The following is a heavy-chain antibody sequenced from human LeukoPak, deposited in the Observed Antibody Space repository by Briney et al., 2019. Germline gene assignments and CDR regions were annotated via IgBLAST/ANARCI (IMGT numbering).Heavy chain of an antibody. Sequence: GGSLRLSCAASGFTFSSYWMHWVRQAPGKGLVWVSRINSDGSSTSYADSVKGRFTISRDNAKNTLYLQMNSLRAEDTAVYYCARALFPYNWNELYYYYGMDVWGQGTTVTVSS. CDR3: ARALFPYNWNELYYYYGMDV. CDR1: GFTFSSYW. V-gene: IGHV3-74*01. D-gene: IGHD1-1*01. CDR2: INSDGSST. J-gene: IGHJ6*02.